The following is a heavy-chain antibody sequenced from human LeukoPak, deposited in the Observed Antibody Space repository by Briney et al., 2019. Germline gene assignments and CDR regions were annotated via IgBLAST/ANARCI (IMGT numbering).Heavy chain of an antibody. D-gene: IGHD2-2*01. V-gene: IGHV3-23*01. CDR3: AKDRGLVPSADRSYSAMDV. CDR1: GLTFSSSA. CDR2: ISGSGGSA. Sequence: PGGSLRLSCAASGLTFSSSAMNWVRQTPGKGLQWVSSISGSGGSAYFADSVKGRFTMSRDNSKNTLSLQMNSLRVDDTAVYYCAKDRGLVPSADRSYSAMDVWGQGTTVTVSS. J-gene: IGHJ6*02.